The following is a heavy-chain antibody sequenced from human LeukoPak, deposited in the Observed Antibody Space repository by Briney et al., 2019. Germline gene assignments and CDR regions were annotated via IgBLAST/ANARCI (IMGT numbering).Heavy chain of an antibody. D-gene: IGHD1-26*01. CDR2: INPNSGGT. V-gene: IGHV1-2*02. Sequence: ASVKVSCKTSGYTFTGYYMHWVRQAPGQGLEWMGWINPNSGGTNYAQKFQGRVTMTRDTSISTAYMELSSVTAADTAVYYCASARIVGALGFDPWGQGTLVTVSS. CDR1: GYTFTGYY. CDR3: ASARIVGALGFDP. J-gene: IGHJ5*02.